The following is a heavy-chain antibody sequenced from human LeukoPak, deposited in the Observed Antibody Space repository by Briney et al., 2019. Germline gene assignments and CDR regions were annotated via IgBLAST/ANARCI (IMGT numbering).Heavy chain of an antibody. V-gene: IGHV3-21*01. CDR2: ISGSNSYI. Sequence: GGSLRLSCAASGFTFSSYSMNWVRQAPGKGLEWVSSISGSNSYIYYADSVKGRFTISRDNAKNSLYLQMNSLRAEDTAVYYCARDLAAPFDYWGQGTLVTVSS. J-gene: IGHJ4*02. D-gene: IGHD6-13*01. CDR3: ARDLAAPFDY. CDR1: GFTFSSYS.